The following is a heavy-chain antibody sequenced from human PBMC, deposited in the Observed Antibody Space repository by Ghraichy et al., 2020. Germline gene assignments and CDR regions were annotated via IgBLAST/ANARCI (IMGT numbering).Heavy chain of an antibody. CDR1: GGSISSYY. Sequence: SETLSLTCTVSGGSISSYYWSWIRQPPGKGLEWIGYIYYSGSTNYNPSLKSRVTISVDTSKNQFSLKLSSVTAADTAVYYCARGGDYVWGSYQIDYWGQGTLVTVSS. CDR3: ARGGDYVWGSYQIDY. CDR2: IYYSGST. D-gene: IGHD3-16*02. J-gene: IGHJ4*02. V-gene: IGHV4-59*01.